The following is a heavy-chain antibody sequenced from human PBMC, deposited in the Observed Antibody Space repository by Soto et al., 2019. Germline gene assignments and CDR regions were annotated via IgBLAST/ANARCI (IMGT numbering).Heavy chain of an antibody. CDR3: ATPIVVCY. J-gene: IGHJ4*02. Sequence: ASVKVSCKASGYPFTTYAIHWVRQAPGQRLEWMGWINAGNGNTKYSQKFQGRVIITRDTSAGTAYMELRSLRSEDTAVYYCATPIVVCYWGQGTLVTVSS. D-gene: IGHD1-26*01. V-gene: IGHV1-3*01. CDR2: INAGNGNT. CDR1: GYPFTTYA.